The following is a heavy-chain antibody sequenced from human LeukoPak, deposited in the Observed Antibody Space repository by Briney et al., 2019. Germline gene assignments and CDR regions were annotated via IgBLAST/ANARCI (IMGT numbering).Heavy chain of an antibody. CDR3: ARFLVIGSQRYYFDS. J-gene: IGHJ4*02. CDR1: GDSFSSNSAA. Sequence: PSQTLSLTCAISGDSFSSNSAAWSWIRQSPSRGVEWLERTYYRSKLYHDYAVSVRSRVSVNPDTSKNQFSLQLNSVTPEDTAVYYCARFLVIGSQRYYFDSWGQGTLVTVSS. V-gene: IGHV6-1*01. CDR2: TYYRSKLYH. D-gene: IGHD3-9*01.